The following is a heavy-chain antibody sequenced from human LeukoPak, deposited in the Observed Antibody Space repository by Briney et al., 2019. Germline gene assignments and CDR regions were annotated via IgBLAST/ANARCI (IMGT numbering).Heavy chain of an antibody. J-gene: IGHJ3*02. Sequence: SETLSLTCAVYGGSFSGYYWSWMRQPPGKGLEWMGGINHSGSTNYNPSLKSRVTISVDTSQNQFSLKLSSVPAADTAVYYCARVGRYYDSSGPYDAFDIWGQGTMVTVSS. CDR1: GGSFSGYY. D-gene: IGHD3-22*01. CDR2: INHSGST. CDR3: ARVGRYYDSSGPYDAFDI. V-gene: IGHV4-34*01.